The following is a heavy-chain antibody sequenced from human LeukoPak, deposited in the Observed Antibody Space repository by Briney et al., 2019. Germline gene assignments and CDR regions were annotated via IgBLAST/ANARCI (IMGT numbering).Heavy chain of an antibody. CDR2: INPNSGGT. Sequence: GASVKVSCKASGYTFTGYYMHWVRQAPGQGLEWMGWINPNSGGTNYAQKFQGRVTMTRDTSISTAYMELSRLRSDDTAVYYCARLALRDFWSGYYRPNYYGMDVWGQGTTVTVSS. J-gene: IGHJ6*02. V-gene: IGHV1-2*02. D-gene: IGHD3-3*01. CDR1: GYTFTGYY. CDR3: ARLALRDFWSGYYRPNYYGMDV.